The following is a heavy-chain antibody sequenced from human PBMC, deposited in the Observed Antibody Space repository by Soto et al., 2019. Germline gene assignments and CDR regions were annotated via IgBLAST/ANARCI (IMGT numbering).Heavy chain of an antibody. J-gene: IGHJ5*02. CDR2: IIPIFGTA. D-gene: IGHD3-10*01. V-gene: IGHV1-69*06. CDR3: ASLWYYYGSGSYYT. Sequence: QVQLVQSGAEVKKPGSSVKVSCTASGGTFSSYAISWVRQAPGQGLEWMGGIIPIFGTANYAQKFQGRVTITADKSTSTAYMELSSLRSEDTAVYYCASLWYYYGSGSYYTWGQGTLVTVSS. CDR1: GGTFSSYA.